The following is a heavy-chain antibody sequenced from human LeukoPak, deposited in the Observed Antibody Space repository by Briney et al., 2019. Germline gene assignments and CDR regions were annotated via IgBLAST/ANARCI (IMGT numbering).Heavy chain of an antibody. J-gene: IGHJ3*02. V-gene: IGHV4-39*01. CDR1: GGSISRSSYY. D-gene: IGHD3-10*01. CDR3: ARRNSMVRGVLDAFDI. CDR2: IYYSGST. Sequence: KPSETLSLTCTVSGGSISRSSYYWGGIRQPPGKGLEWIGSIYYSGSTYYNPSLKSRVTISVDTSKNQFSLKLSSVTAADTAVYYCARRNSMVRGVLDAFDIWGQGTMVTVSS.